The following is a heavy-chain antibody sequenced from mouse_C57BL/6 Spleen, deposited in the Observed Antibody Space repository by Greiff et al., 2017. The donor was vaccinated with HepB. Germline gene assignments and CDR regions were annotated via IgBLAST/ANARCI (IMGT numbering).Heavy chain of an antibody. D-gene: IGHD2-3*01. V-gene: IGHV1-50*01. Sequence: QVQLQQPGAELVKPGASVKLSCKASGYTFTSYWMQWVKQRPGQGLEWIGEIDPSDSYTNYNQKFKGKATLTVDTSSSTAYMQLSSLTSEDSAVYYCAVYGDDGHWGQGTTLTVSS. CDR3: AVYGDDGH. CDR1: GYTFTSYW. J-gene: IGHJ2*01. CDR2: IDPSDSYT.